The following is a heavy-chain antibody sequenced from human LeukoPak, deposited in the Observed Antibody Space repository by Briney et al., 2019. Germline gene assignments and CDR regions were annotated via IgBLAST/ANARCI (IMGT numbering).Heavy chain of an antibody. Sequence: PSETLSLTCTVSGASISAFHWTWFRQPAGKELEWIGLIYSSGSTLFNPSLKSRVAMSVDLTKNQLSLKLTSVTAADTAMYYGARKDGDYWGRGTLVTVSS. J-gene: IGHJ4*02. CDR3: ARKDGDY. CDR1: GASISAFH. CDR2: IYSSGST. V-gene: IGHV4-4*07.